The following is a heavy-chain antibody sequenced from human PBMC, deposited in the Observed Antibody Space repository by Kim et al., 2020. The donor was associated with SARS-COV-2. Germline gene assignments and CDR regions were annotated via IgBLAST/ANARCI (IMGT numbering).Heavy chain of an antibody. CDR1: GFTVSSNY. CDR3: ARDLRAAAGTGRMKTDYYYYGMDV. V-gene: IGHV3-53*01. D-gene: IGHD6-13*01. CDR2: IYSGGST. Sequence: GGSLRLSCAASGFTVSSNYMSWVRQAPGKGLEWVSVIYSGGSTYYADSVKGRFTISRDNSKNTLYLQMNSLRAEDTAVYYCARDLRAAAGTGRMKTDYYYYGMDVWGQGTTVTVSS. J-gene: IGHJ6*02.